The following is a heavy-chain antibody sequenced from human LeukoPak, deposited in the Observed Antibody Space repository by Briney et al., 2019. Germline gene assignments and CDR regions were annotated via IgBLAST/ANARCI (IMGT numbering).Heavy chain of an antibody. V-gene: IGHV1-2*02. CDR1: GYTFTNFY. CDR2: INPNSGGT. J-gene: IGHJ4*02. CDR3: ITAAENDFDY. Sequence: GASVKVSCKASGYTFTNFYLHWVRQAPGQGLEWMGWINPNSGGTNYAQRFQGRVTVTRDTSISTAFMELSRLKSDDTAVYYCITAAENDFDYWGQGPLVTVSS. D-gene: IGHD6-13*01.